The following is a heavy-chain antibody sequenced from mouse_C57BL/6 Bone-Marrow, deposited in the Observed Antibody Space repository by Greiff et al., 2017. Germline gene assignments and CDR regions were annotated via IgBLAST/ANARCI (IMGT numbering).Heavy chain of an antibody. CDR2: IDPSDSYT. CDR1: GYTFTSYW. Sequence: QVQLQQPGAELVMPGASVKLSCKASGYTFTSYWMHWVKQRPGQGLEWIGEIDPSDSYTNYNQKFKGKSTLTVDKSSSTAYMQLSSLTSEDSAVCYCARGGAQATDYWGQGTTLTVSS. J-gene: IGHJ2*01. CDR3: ARGGAQATDY. V-gene: IGHV1-69*01. D-gene: IGHD3-2*02.